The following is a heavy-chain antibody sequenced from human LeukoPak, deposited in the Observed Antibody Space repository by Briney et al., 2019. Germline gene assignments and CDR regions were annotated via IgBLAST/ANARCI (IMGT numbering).Heavy chain of an antibody. D-gene: IGHD3-22*01. V-gene: IGHV3-74*01. CDR3: ARDLGQYYDTSDNWFDP. J-gene: IGHJ5*02. CDR1: GFSFSGYG. Sequence: GGTLRLSCAASGFSFSGYGISWVRQAPGKGLVWVSRINSDGINTSYADSVKGRFTISRDNAKNALNLQMNSLRAEDTAVYYCARDLGQYYDTSDNWFDPWGQGTLVTVSS. CDR2: INSDGINT.